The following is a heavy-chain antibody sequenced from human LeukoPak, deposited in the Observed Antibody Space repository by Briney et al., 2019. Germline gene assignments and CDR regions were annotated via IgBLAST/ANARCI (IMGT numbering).Heavy chain of an antibody. Sequence: AGGSLRLSCAASGFTFSDCYMSWIRQAPGKGLEWVSGISGSGGSTYYADSVKGRFTISRDNSKNTVYLQMKSLRAEDTAIYYCATAVVAVAGTFDYWGQGTLVTVSS. CDR1: GFTFSDCY. CDR2: ISGSGGST. J-gene: IGHJ4*02. D-gene: IGHD6-19*01. CDR3: ATAVVAVAGTFDY. V-gene: IGHV3-23*01.